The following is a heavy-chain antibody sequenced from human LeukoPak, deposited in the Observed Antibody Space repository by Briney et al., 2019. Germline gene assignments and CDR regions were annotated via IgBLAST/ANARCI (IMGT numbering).Heavy chain of an antibody. V-gene: IGHV3-7*01. CDR3: ARDPYWGSPGY. CDR1: GFTFSSYA. J-gene: IGHJ4*02. Sequence: PGGSLRLSCAASGFTFSSYAMHWVRQAPGKGLEWVANIKQDGSEKYYVDSVKGRFTISRDNAKNSLYLQMNSLRAEDTAVYYCARDPYWGSPGYRGQGTLVTVSS. CDR2: IKQDGSEK. D-gene: IGHD7-27*01.